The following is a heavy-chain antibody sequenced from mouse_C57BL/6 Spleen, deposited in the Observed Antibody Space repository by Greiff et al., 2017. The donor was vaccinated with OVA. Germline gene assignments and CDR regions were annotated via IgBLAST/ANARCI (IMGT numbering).Heavy chain of an antibody. CDR1: GYTFTDYE. D-gene: IGHD2-5*01. V-gene: IGHV1-15*01. CDR2: IDPETGGT. CDR3: TGYSSLFYAMAY. J-gene: IGHJ4*01. Sequence: QVQLQQSGAELVRPGASVTLSCKASGYTFTDYEMHWVKQTPVHGLEWIGAIDPETGGTAYNQKFKGKAILTADKSSSTAYMELRSLTSEDSAVYYCTGYSSLFYAMAYWGQVTSVTVSS.